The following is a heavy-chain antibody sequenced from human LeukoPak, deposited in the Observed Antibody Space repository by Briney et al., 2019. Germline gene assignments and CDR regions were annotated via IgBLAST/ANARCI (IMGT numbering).Heavy chain of an antibody. CDR1: GYRFTSYW. J-gene: IGHJ4*02. CDR2: IFPGDSDI. V-gene: IGHV5-51*01. D-gene: IGHD1/OR15-1a*01. Sequence: GESLKISCQGSGYRFTSYWIGWVRQMPGKGLEWMGIIFPGDSDIIYSPSFQGQVTFSADKSINTAYLQWGSLKASDTAIYYCATSESQTRFDYWGQGTLVSVSS. CDR3: ATSESQTRFDY.